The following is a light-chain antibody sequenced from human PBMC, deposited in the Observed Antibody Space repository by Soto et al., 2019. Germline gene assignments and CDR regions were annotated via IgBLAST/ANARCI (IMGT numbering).Light chain of an antibody. J-gene: IGLJ3*02. CDR3: TSFTTTNIWV. Sequence: QSVLTQPASVSGSPGQSITISCTGTSSDIGVYNYVSWYQQHPGKAPKLVICEVSNRPSGVSSRFSGSKSGNTASLTISWLRAEDEADYYCTSFTTTNIWVFGGGTKLTVL. V-gene: IGLV2-14*01. CDR1: SSDIGVYNY. CDR2: EVS.